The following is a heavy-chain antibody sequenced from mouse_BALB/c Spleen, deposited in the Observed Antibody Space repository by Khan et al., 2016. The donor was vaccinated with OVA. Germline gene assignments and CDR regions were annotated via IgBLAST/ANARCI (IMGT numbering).Heavy chain of an antibody. CDR1: GYTFTDFA. CDR3: AIRDYFDY. CDR2: ISTHSGNT. V-gene: IGHV1S137*01. Sequence: QVQLQQSGPELVRPGVSVKISCKGSGYTFTDFAMHWVKQSHAKSLEWIGVISTHSGNTNYNQKFKGKATMTVDKSSSTAYMELARLTSEDSAIYYWAIRDYFDYWGQGTTLTVSS. J-gene: IGHJ2*01.